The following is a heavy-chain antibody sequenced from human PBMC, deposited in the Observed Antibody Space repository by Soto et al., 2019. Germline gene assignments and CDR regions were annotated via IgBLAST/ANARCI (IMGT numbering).Heavy chain of an antibody. V-gene: IGHV1-18*01. J-gene: IGHJ4*02. Sequence: QVQLVQSGAEVKKPGASVKVSCKASGYTFTSYGISWVRQAPGQGREWMGWISAYSGNTNYAQKLQGRVTMTTDTSTSKAYMELRSLRSDETAVYYCARVEMATRTFDYWGQGTLVTVSS. CDR3: ARVEMATRTFDY. CDR1: GYTFTSYG. D-gene: IGHD5-12*01. CDR2: ISAYSGNT.